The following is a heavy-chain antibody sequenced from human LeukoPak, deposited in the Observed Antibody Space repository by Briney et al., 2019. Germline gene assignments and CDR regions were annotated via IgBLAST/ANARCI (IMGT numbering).Heavy chain of an antibody. CDR1: GGSISSNNW. Sequence: PSGTLSLTCAVSGGSISSNNWWGWVRQPPGQGLEWIGEIYHSGSPNYNPSLKSRVTISVDKSKNQFSLKLSSVTAADTAVYYCASSSPGGLDAFDIWGQGTMVTVSS. CDR3: ASSSPGGLDAFDI. D-gene: IGHD2-15*01. J-gene: IGHJ3*02. V-gene: IGHV4-4*02. CDR2: IYHSGSP.